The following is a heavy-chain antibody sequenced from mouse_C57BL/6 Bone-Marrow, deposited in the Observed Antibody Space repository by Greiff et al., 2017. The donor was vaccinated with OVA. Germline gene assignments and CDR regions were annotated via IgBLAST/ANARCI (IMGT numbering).Heavy chain of an antibody. CDR2: INYDGSST. CDR3: ARGVLYWYFDF. CDR1: GFTFSDYY. Sequence: EVQVVESEGGLVQPGSSMKLSCTASGFTFSDYYMAWVRQVPEKGLEWVANINYDGSSTYYLDSLKSRFIISRDNAKNMLHLQMSSLKSEDTTTYYGARGVLYWYFDFWGTGTTVTVSS. J-gene: IGHJ1*03. V-gene: IGHV5-16*01.